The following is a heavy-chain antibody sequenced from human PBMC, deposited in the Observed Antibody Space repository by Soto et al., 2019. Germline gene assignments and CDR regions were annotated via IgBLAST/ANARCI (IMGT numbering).Heavy chain of an antibody. CDR2: IYYSGNT. Sequence: QVQLQESGPGLVKPSQTLSLTCTVSGGSTSSDNYWSWIRQPPGKGLEWIGRIYYSGNTDYNPSLKSRLAISIDTSKNQFSLKLSSVTAADTAVYFCAREGGESSDGLYYFDFWGQGSLVTVSS. CDR1: GGSTSSDNY. V-gene: IGHV4-30-4*01. CDR3: AREGGESSDGLYYFDF. J-gene: IGHJ4*02. D-gene: IGHD3-16*01.